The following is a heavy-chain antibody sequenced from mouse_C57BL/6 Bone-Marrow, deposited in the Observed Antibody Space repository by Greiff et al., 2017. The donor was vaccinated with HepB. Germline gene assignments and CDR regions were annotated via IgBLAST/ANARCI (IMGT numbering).Heavy chain of an antibody. V-gene: IGHV1-55*01. CDR3: ATYYFDY. CDR2: IYPGSGST. J-gene: IGHJ2*01. CDR1: GYTFTSYW. Sequence: QVQLQQPGAELVKPGASVKLSCKASGYTFTSYWMHWVKQRPGQGLEWIGDIYPGSGSTNYNEKFKSKATLTVDTSSSTAYMQLSSLTSEDSAVYYCATYYFDYWGQGTTLTVSS.